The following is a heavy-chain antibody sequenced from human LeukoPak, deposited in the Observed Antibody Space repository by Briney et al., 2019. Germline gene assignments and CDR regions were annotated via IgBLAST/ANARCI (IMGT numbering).Heavy chain of an antibody. CDR3: ARVAPEETSAPSTPYGMDV. V-gene: IGHV4-34*01. J-gene: IGHJ6*04. D-gene: IGHD5-24*01. CDR1: GGSFSGYY. Sequence: PSETLSLTCAVYGGSFSGYYWSWIRQPPGKGLEWIGEINHSGSTNYNPSLKSRVTISVDTSKNQFSLKLSSVTAADTAVYYCARVAPEETSAPSTPYGMDVWGKGTTVTVSS. CDR2: INHSGST.